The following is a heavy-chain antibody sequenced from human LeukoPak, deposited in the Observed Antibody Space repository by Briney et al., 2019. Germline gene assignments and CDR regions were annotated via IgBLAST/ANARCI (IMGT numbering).Heavy chain of an antibody. J-gene: IGHJ4*02. D-gene: IGHD3-10*01. CDR1: GGSFSGYY. CDR2: INHSGST. Sequence: SETLSLTCAVYGGSFSGYYWSWIRRPPGKGLEWIGEINHSGSTNYNPSLKSRFTISVDTSKNQFSLKLSSVTAADTAVYYCAREGYYYGSGPSYYFDYWGQGTLVTVSS. V-gene: IGHV4-34*01. CDR3: AREGYYYGSGPSYYFDY.